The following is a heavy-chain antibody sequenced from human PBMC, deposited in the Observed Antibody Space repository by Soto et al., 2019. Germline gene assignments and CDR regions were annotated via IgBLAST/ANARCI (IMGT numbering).Heavy chain of an antibody. V-gene: IGHV4-59*01. CDR3: ARSYRRYCSGGSCYSYYYYYMDV. CDR2: TYYSGST. D-gene: IGHD2-15*01. J-gene: IGHJ6*03. Sequence: QVQLQESGPGLVKPSETLSLTCTVSGGSISSYYWSWIRQPPGKGLEWIGYTYYSGSTNYNPSLTSRVTISVDTSKTQFSLKLSSVTAADTAVYYCARSYRRYCSGGSCYSYYYYYMDVWGKGTTVTVSS. CDR1: GGSISSYY.